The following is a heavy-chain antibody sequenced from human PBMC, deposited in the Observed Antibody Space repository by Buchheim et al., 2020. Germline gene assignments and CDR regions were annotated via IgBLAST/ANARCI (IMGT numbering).Heavy chain of an antibody. J-gene: IGHJ4*02. V-gene: IGHV3-7*01. Sequence: EVQLVESGGGLVQPGGSLRLSCAAPGFTFSSYWMSWVRQAPGKGLEWVANIKQDGSEKYYVDSVKGRFTISRENAKNSLYLQMNSLRAEDTAVYYCASLENMEVLDYWGQGTL. CDR2: IKQDGSEK. D-gene: IGHD2/OR15-2a*01. CDR1: GFTFSSYW. CDR3: ASLENMEVLDY.